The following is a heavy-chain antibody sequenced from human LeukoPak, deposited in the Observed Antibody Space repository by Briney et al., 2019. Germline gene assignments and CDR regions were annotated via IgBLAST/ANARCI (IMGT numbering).Heavy chain of an antibody. CDR3: VRYYYDSSGYQRYFDY. CDR2: MSSDGSIK. D-gene: IGHD3-22*01. V-gene: IGHV3-30*14. Sequence: GGCLRLSCAASGFTFISYDIHWVRQAPGKGLQWVAVMSSDGSIKIYTDSVKGRFTISRDNSKNTLYLQMSSLRAEDTAVFYCVRYYYDSSGYQRYFDYWGQGTLVTVSS. J-gene: IGHJ4*02. CDR1: GFTFISYD.